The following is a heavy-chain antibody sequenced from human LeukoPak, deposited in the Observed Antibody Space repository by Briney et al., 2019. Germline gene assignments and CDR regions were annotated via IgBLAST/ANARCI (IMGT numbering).Heavy chain of an antibody. Sequence: GGSLRLSCAASGFTFSTYWMPWVRKAPGKGLVWVSRIKSDGSTNYADSVKGRFTISRDNANNTLSLQMNSLRPEDTGVYYCARAPSEIGGYYPEYFRHWGQGTLVTVSS. V-gene: IGHV3-74*01. CDR3: ARAPSEIGGYYPEYFRH. CDR2: IKSDGST. J-gene: IGHJ1*01. D-gene: IGHD3-22*01. CDR1: GFTFSTYW.